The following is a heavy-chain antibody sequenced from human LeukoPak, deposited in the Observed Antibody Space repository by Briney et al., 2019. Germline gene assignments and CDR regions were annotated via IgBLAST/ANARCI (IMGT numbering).Heavy chain of an antibody. J-gene: IGHJ4*02. CDR3: ARDKFTYGY. CDR2: IYYSGST. D-gene: IGHD4-17*01. V-gene: IGHV4-59*11. CDR1: GGSISSHY. Sequence: PSETLSLTCTVSGGSISSHYWSWIRQPPGKGLEWIGYIYYSGSTNYNPSLKSRVTISVDTSKNQFSLKLSSVTAADAAVYYCARDKFTYGYWGQGTLVTVSS.